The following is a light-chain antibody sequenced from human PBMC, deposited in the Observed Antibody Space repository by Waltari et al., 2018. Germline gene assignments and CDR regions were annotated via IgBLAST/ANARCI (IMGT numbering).Light chain of an antibody. V-gene: IGKV1-5*03. CDR3: QQYQSFSLT. CDR1: QSIVNW. Sequence: DIQMTQSPSTLSASLGDRVTITCRASQSIVNWLARYQQKPGKSPKLLIYKASILENGIPSRFTGSGSGTEFTLIISSLQPDDFATYYCQQYQSFSLTFGGGTKVEMK. CDR2: KAS. J-gene: IGKJ4*01.